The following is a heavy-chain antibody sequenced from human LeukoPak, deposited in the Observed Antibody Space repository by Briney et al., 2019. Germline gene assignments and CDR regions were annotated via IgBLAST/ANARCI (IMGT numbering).Heavy chain of an antibody. D-gene: IGHD6-13*01. CDR1: EFTFSNYA. Sequence: PGGSLRLSCAASEFTFSNYAMHWVRQAPGKGLEWVTVISYDGSNKYYADSVRGRFTISRDNSKNTLYLQMNSLRAEDTAVYYCAKDKARGSQVGPRITAPGTFDYWGQGTLVTVSS. V-gene: IGHV3-30*04. CDR3: AKDKARGSQVGPRITAPGTFDY. CDR2: ISYDGSNK. J-gene: IGHJ4*02.